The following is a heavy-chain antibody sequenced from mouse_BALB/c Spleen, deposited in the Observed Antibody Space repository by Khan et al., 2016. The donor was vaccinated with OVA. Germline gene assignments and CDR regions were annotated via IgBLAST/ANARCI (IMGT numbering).Heavy chain of an antibody. CDR2: ISYSGST. CDR3: ARSGYEAWFAY. Sequence: EVQLQESGPGLVKPSQSLSLTCTVTGYSITSDYAWNWIRQFPRNKLEWMGYISYSGSTSYNPSLKSRISITRDTSKNQFFLQLNSVTTEDTATYFCARSGYEAWFAYWGKGTLVTVSA. D-gene: IGHD2-14*01. CDR1: GYSITSDYA. V-gene: IGHV3-2*02. J-gene: IGHJ3*01.